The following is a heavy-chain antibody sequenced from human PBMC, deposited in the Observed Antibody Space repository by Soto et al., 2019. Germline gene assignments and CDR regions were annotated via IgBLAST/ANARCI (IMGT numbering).Heavy chain of an antibody. CDR2: ISYDGDNE. Sequence: QVQLVESGGGVVQPGRSLRLSCAASGFTFSSYAMHWVRQAQGTGLEWLAIISYDGDNEYYAESVRGRFTISSDNSKNTLYLQTNNLRHEDMAVYYLAKDGVPVYCNSPGGSAKHFDYWGHVVLVTVSS. D-gene: IGHD2-2*01. CDR1: GFTFSSYA. J-gene: IGHJ4*01. CDR3: AKDGVPVYCNSPGGSAKHFDY. V-gene: IGHV3-30*18.